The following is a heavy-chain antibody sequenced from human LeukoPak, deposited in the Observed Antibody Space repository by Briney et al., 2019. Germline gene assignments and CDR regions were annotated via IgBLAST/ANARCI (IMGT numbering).Heavy chain of an antibody. V-gene: IGHV3-23*01. J-gene: IGHJ4*02. D-gene: IGHD3-9*01. CDR1: GFTFSSYA. Sequence: GGSLRLSCAASGFTFSSYAMSWVRQAPGKGLEWVSAISGSGGSTYYADSVKGRFTISRDNSKNTLYLQMNCLRAEDTAVYYCAKAAPLRYFDWLLSDYWGQGTLVTVSS. CDR2: ISGSGGST. CDR3: AKAAPLRYFDWLLSDY.